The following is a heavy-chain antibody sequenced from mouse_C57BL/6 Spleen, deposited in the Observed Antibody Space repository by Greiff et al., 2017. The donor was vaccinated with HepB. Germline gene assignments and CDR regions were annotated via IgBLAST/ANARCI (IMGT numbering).Heavy chain of an antibody. J-gene: IGHJ2*01. CDR1: GFTFSSYA. CDR2: ISDGGSYT. D-gene: IGHD1-1*01. V-gene: IGHV5-4*01. Sequence: EVKVVESGGGLVKPGGSLKLSCAASGFTFSSYAMSWVRQTPEKRLEWVATISDGGSYTYYPDNVKGRFTISRDNAKNNLYLQMSHLKSEDTAMYYCARDRGMSRYFDYWGQGTTLTVSS. CDR3: ARDRGMSRYFDY.